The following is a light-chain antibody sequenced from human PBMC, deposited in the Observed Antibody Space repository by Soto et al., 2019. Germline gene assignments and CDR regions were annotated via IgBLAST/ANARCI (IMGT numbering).Light chain of an antibody. Sequence: QSVLTQPPSAPGTPGKRGTISCSGSSSNIGRNIAYWYRQLPGTAPKLLIYRNDQRPSGVPDRISGSKSGDSASLAISGLRSEDEADYYCAAWDDSLSGVVFGGGTKVTVL. CDR3: AAWDDSLSGVV. CDR1: SSNIGRNI. J-gene: IGLJ2*01. CDR2: RND. V-gene: IGLV1-47*01.